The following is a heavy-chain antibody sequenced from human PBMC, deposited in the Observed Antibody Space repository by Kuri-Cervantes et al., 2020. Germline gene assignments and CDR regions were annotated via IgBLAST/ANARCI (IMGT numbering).Heavy chain of an antibody. V-gene: IGHV3-48*01. CDR1: GFTFSSYS. J-gene: IGHJ3*01. Sequence: GESLKISCAASGFTFSSYSMNWVRQAPGKGLEWVSYISSSSTIYYADSVKGRFTISRDNSKNTLYLQMNSLRAEDTAVYYCARAKLYDAFDVWGQGTMVTVSS. CDR3: ARAKLYDAFDV. D-gene: IGHD5/OR15-5a*01. CDR2: ISSSSTI.